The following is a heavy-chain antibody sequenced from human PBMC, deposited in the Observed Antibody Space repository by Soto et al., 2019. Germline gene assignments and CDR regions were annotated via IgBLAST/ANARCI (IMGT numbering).Heavy chain of an antibody. D-gene: IGHD3-3*01. Sequence: PGGSMRLSCAASGFTFSDDSMNWVRQAPGRGLEGVSSISSSSFTIHYADSVGARFAISKDNAKNSLYLQLNSLRAEDTAVYYWARDYNVFWIGHSASWGQGTLVTVSA. CDR2: ISSSSFTI. V-gene: IGHV3-48*01. CDR1: GFTFSDDS. J-gene: IGHJ4*02. CDR3: ARDYNVFWIGHSAS.